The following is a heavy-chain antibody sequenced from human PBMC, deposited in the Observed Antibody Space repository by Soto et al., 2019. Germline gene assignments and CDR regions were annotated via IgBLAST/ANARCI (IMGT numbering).Heavy chain of an antibody. CDR2: ISGSGGST. CDR3: ATVTYGSGIYYNRFEY. V-gene: IGHV3-23*01. D-gene: IGHD3-10*01. CDR1: GFTFSSYA. Sequence: PGGSLRLSCAASGFTFSSYAMSWVRQAPGKGLEWVSAISGSGGSTYYADSVKGRFTISRDNSKNTLYLQMISLRAEDTAVYYCATVTYGSGIYYNRFEYWGQRTLVTVSS. J-gene: IGHJ4*02.